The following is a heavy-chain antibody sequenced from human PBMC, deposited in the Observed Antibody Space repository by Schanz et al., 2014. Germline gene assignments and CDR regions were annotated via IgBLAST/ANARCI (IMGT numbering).Heavy chain of an antibody. D-gene: IGHD3-9*01. J-gene: IGHJ4*02. CDR2: ISGSGGST. V-gene: IGHV3-23*01. CDR3: AKDHAGSDILTALGN. CDR1: GFTFTNYA. Sequence: EVQLLESGGDLVQPGGSLRLSCAASGFTFTNYAMTWVRQAPGKGLEWVSGISGSGGSTYDADSVKGRFTISRDNSKNTLYLQMNSLRAEDTAVYYCAKDHAGSDILTALGNWGQGTLVTVSS.